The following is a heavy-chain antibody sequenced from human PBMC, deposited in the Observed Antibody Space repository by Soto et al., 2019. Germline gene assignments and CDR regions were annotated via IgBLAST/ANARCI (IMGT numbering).Heavy chain of an antibody. Sequence: GGSLRLSCAASGFTFSSYSMNWVRQAPGRGLEWVSSISSSSSYIYYADSVKGRFTISRDNAKNSLYLQMNSLRAEDTAVYYCARDGTGYYYDTPERPIMDVWGQGTTVTSP. J-gene: IGHJ6*02. D-gene: IGHD3-22*01. V-gene: IGHV3-21*01. CDR1: GFTFSSYS. CDR2: ISSSSSYI. CDR3: ARDGTGYYYDTPERPIMDV.